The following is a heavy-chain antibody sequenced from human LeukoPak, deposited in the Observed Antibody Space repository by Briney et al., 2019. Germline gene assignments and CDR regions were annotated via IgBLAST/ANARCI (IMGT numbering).Heavy chain of an antibody. V-gene: IGHV4-59*01. CDR2: IYYSGST. CDR1: GDSISSSS. J-gene: IGHJ6*02. Sequence: SETLSLTCTVSGDSISSSSWSWIRQPPGKGLDWIGYIYYSGSTDYHPSLKSRVTISIDTSKNQLSLKVSSVTAADTAVYYCARGPRSDYYYGRDVWGQGTTVTVSS. CDR3: ARGPRSDYYYGRDV.